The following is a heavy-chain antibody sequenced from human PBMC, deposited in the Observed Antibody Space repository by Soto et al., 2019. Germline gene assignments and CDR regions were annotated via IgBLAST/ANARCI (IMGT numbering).Heavy chain of an antibody. D-gene: IGHD3-22*01. V-gene: IGHV3-74*01. CDR3: ARDRVYYDSGYYYDYGLDV. CDR2: INTDGSST. J-gene: IGHJ6*02. Sequence: EVQLVESGGGLVQPGGSLRLYCVASGFTFSNYWIHWVRQAPGKGLVWVSRINTDGSSTTYADSVQGRFTITRDNAQNKLYLQMNSLRAEDTAVYYCARDRVYYDSGYYYDYGLDVLGQGTTVTVSS. CDR1: GFTFSNYW.